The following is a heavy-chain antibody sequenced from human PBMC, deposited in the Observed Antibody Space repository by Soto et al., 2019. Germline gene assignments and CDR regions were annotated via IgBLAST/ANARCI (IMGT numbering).Heavy chain of an antibody. D-gene: IGHD6-13*01. CDR2: MSYDGTKE. CDR3: AKEYGSTWIDH. CDR1: GFTFSTYG. Sequence: GGSLRLSCAASGFTFSTYGMHWVRQAPGKGLEWVAAMSYDGTKEYYVDSVKGRFTISRDNSRNTLFLQLNSLRAEDTAVYYCAKEYGSTWIDHWGQGTLVTVSS. J-gene: IGHJ4*02. V-gene: IGHV3-30*18.